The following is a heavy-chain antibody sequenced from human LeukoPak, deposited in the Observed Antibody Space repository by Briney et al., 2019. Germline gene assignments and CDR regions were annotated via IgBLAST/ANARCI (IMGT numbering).Heavy chain of an antibody. J-gene: IGHJ4*02. CDR1: GYTFTGYY. Sequence: GASVKVSCKASGYTFTGYYMHWVRQAPGQGLEWVGWINPNSGGTNYAQKFQGRVTMTRDTSISTAYMELSRLRSDDTAVYYCARVPRRTRVRGVIAHPTFYYWGQGTLVTVSS. CDR2: INPNSGGT. D-gene: IGHD3-10*01. V-gene: IGHV1-2*02. CDR3: ARVPRRTRVRGVIAHPTFYY.